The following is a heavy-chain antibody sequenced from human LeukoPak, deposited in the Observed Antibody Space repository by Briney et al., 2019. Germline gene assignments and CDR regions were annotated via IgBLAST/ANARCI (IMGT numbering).Heavy chain of an antibody. D-gene: IGHD3-22*01. V-gene: IGHV4-4*07. Sequence: SETLSLTCTVSGGSISSYYWSWIRQPAGKGLEWIGRIYTSGSTNYNPSLKSRVTMSVDTSKNQFSLKLSSVTAADTAVYYCARDYYDSSGYYYDVPFDYWGQGTLVTVSS. CDR2: IYTSGST. CDR1: GGSISSYY. CDR3: ARDYYDSSGYYYDVPFDY. J-gene: IGHJ4*02.